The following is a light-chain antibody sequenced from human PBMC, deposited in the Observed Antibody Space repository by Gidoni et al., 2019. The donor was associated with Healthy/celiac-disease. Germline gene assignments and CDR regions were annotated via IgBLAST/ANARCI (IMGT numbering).Light chain of an antibody. CDR1: SSDVGGYNY. CDR3: SSYTSSSTLV. J-gene: IGLJ2*01. Sequence: QSALPQPAPVSGSPGQPITLSCTGTSSDVGGYNYVSWYQQHPGKAPKLMIYDVSNRPSGVSNRFSGSKSGNTASLTISGLQAEDEADYYCSSYTSSSTLVFGGGTKLTVL. CDR2: DVS. V-gene: IGLV2-14*03.